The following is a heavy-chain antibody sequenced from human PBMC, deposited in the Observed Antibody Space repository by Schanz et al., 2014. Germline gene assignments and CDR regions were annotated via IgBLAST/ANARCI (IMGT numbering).Heavy chain of an antibody. J-gene: IGHJ4*02. Sequence: EVHLLESGGGLVQPGGSLRLSCAASGFTFRGYAMSWVRQAPGKGLEWVSYVSRSTPDIYYADSVKGRFTMSRDNAKNSVFLQMNSLRAEDTAVYYCVRDSFFAFDYWGQGTLVTVSS. V-gene: IGHV3-48*01. CDR2: VSRSTPDI. D-gene: IGHD3-3*01. CDR3: VRDSFFAFDY. CDR1: GFTFRGYA.